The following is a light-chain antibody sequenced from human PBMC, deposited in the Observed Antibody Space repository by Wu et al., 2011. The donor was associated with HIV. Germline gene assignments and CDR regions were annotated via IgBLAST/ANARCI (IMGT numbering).Light chain of an antibody. CDR2: AAS. J-gene: IGKJ5*01. V-gene: IGKV3-11*01. Sequence: EVVLTQSPATLSLSPGERATLSCRASRSVNSLLAWYQQKPGQPPRLLIYAASLKATGIPARFSGRGSGTDFSLIISSLEPEDSAVYYCQQHTNWPLTFGQGTRLEI. CDR3: QQHTNWPLT. CDR1: RSVNSL.